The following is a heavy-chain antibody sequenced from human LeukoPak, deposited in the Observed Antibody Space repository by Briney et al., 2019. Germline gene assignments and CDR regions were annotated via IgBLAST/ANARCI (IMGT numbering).Heavy chain of an antibody. V-gene: IGHV1-2*02. D-gene: IGHD6-6*01. CDR3: ARGTTARGRYYMDV. J-gene: IGHJ6*03. CDR2: ITPNSGGT. CDR1: GYTFNGYY. Sequence: SVKVPRKACGYTFNGYYMHCVLQPPGQGPVMLGCITPNSGGTNYAQKFQGRVTMTRDTSISTAYMELSRLRSDDTAVYYCARGTTARGRYYMDVWGKGPTVTVSS.